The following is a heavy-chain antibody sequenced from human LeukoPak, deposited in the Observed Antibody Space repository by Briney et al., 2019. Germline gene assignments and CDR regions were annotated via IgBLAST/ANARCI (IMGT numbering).Heavy chain of an antibody. CDR3: ARDRYYVPDY. Sequence: GGSLRLSCAASGFSFSTSWMHWFRQGPGRGLVWVSRITSDGRTTIYADSVKGRFSISRDNSKNTLFLQMNSLRADDTAVYYCARDRYYVPDYWGQRTLVTVSS. CDR1: GFSFSTSW. D-gene: IGHD3-16*01. V-gene: IGHV3-74*01. J-gene: IGHJ4*02. CDR2: ITSDGRTT.